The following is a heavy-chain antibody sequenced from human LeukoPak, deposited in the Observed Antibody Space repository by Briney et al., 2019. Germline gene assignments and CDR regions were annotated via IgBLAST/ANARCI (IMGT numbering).Heavy chain of an antibody. J-gene: IGHJ4*02. CDR3: AKGHSTSWLCLDN. D-gene: IGHD2-2*01. CDR2: VNGGGGST. V-gene: IGHV3-23*01. CDR1: GFTFGTYA. Sequence: GGSLRLSCAASGFTFGTYAMTWVRQAPGKGLEWVSTVNGGGGSTYYADSVKGRFAISRDNSKNTVYLQMNSLRVDDTAVYYCAKGHSTSWLCLDNWGQGTLVTVSS.